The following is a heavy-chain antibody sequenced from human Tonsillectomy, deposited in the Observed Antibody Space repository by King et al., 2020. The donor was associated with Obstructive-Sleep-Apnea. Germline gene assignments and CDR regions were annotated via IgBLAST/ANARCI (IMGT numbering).Heavy chain of an antibody. V-gene: IGHV4-31*03. CDR1: GGSISSGGYY. CDR2: IYYSGST. Sequence: VQLQESGPGLVKPSQTLSLTCTVSGGSISSGGYYWSWIRQHPGKGLEWIGYIYYSGSTYYNPSLKSRVTISVDTSKNQFSLKLSSVTAADTAVYYCARDLMVRGSQYYYYGMDVWGQGTTVTVSS. CDR3: ARDLMVRGSQYYYYGMDV. D-gene: IGHD3-10*01. J-gene: IGHJ6*02.